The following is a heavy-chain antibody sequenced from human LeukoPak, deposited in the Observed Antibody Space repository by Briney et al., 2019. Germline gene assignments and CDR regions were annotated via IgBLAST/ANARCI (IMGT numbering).Heavy chain of an antibody. V-gene: IGHV4-39*01. CDR1: GRSLSSSSYY. Sequence: SQTLSLTCTVSGRSLSSSSYYWGWIRQPPGRGLEWIGPIHYSGKTHKNPSLKSRVSISVDTSKKQLALKLSSVAAADTAVYYCARQAVADNGFDYWGQGTLVTVSS. D-gene: IGHD6-19*01. CDR2: IHYSGKT. CDR3: ARQAVADNGFDY. J-gene: IGHJ4*02.